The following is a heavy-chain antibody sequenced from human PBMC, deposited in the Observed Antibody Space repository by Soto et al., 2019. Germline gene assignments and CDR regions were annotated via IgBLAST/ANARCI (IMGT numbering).Heavy chain of an antibody. Sequence: GASVKVSCKASGYTFTSYYMHWVRQAPGQGLEWMGIINPSGGSTSYAQKFQGRVTMTRDTSTSTVYMELSSLRSEYTAVYYCASQGGRAYYYYGMDVWGQGTTVTVSS. J-gene: IGHJ6*02. CDR1: GYTFTSYY. CDR2: INPSGGST. V-gene: IGHV1-46*01. CDR3: ASQGGRAYYYYGMDV. D-gene: IGHD2-15*01.